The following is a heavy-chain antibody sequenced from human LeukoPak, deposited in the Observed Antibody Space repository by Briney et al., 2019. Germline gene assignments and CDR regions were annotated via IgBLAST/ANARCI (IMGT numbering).Heavy chain of an antibody. J-gene: IGHJ6*02. D-gene: IGHD5-12*01. V-gene: IGHV1-8*01. Sequence: ASVKVSCKASGYTFTSYDINWVRQATGQGLEWMGWMNPNSGNTGYAQKLQGRVTMTRNTSISTAYMELSSLRSEDTAVYYCASRYDSPGGMDVWGQGTTVTVSS. CDR3: ASRYDSPGGMDV. CDR2: MNPNSGNT. CDR1: GYTFTSYD.